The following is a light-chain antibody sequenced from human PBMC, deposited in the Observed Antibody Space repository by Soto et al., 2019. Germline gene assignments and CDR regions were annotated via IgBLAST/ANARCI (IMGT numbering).Light chain of an antibody. CDR2: DAS. Sequence: EIMLTQSPATLSLAGGERATLSCRASQSISTYLAWYQQKPVQPPRLLIYDASHRATGIPARFGGSGSGTDFTLTISNLEPEDFAVYYCHQRSSWPLTFGGGTKVDIK. CDR1: QSISTY. J-gene: IGKJ4*01. CDR3: HQRSSWPLT. V-gene: IGKV3-11*01.